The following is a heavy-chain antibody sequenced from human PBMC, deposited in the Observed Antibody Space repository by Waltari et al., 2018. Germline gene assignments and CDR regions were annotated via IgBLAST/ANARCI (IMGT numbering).Heavy chain of an antibody. V-gene: IGHV3-7*01. CDR3: ARGHYGLEV. CDR2: INKDGSGK. Sequence: DVQLVESGGGLVQPGGSLRLCCAASGLTFGTSVVTWVRQAPGKGREWVASINKDGSGKYYVDSVQGRFTISRDNAKNSLYLQMNSLRAEDTAKYYCARGHYGLEVWGQGTTVTVSS. J-gene: IGHJ6*02. CDR1: GLTFGTSV.